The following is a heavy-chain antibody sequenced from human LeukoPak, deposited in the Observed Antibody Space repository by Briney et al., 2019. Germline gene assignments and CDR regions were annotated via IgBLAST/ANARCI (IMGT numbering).Heavy chain of an antibody. J-gene: IGHJ3*02. D-gene: IGHD6-19*01. CDR3: ASRSSGSFDAFDI. Sequence: GESLQISCQGSGYSFTSYWIGWVRQMPGKGLEWMGIIYPGDSDTRYSPSFQGQVTISADKSISTAYLQWSSLKASDTAMYYCASRSSGSFDAFDIWGQGTMVTVSS. V-gene: IGHV5-51*01. CDR2: IYPGDSDT. CDR1: GYSFTSYW.